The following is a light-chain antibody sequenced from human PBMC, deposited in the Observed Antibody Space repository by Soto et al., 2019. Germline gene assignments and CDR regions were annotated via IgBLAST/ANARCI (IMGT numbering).Light chain of an antibody. J-gene: IGLJ3*02. V-gene: IGLV2-23*01. CDR3: CSYAGGNTLM. CDR2: ENT. CDR1: HSDIGSYDL. Sequence: QSVLTQPASVSGSPGQSITISCMGTHSDIGSYDLVSWYQQFPGKAPKLIIYENTRRPSGVSDRFSGSKSGNTASLTTSGLQPEDESDYYCCSYAGGNTLMFGVGTKLTVL.